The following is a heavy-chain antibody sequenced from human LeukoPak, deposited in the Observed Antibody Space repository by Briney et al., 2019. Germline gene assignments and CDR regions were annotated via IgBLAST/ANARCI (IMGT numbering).Heavy chain of an antibody. CDR3: ATGLSLLWFGELLLGWFDP. D-gene: IGHD3-10*01. CDR1: GGSISSGGYY. V-gene: IGHV4-31*03. J-gene: IGHJ5*02. CDR2: IYYSGST. Sequence: PSETLSLTCTVSGGSISSGGYYWSWIRQHPGKGLEWIGYIYYSGSTYYNPSLKSRVTISVDTSKNQFSLKLSSVTAADTAVYYCATGLSLLWFGELLLGWFDPWGQGTLVTVSS.